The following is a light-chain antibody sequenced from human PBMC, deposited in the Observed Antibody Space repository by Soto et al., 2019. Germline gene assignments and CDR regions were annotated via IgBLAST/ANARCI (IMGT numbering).Light chain of an antibody. CDR1: GSNIGAGYG. CDR3: QSYDSNLSEV. J-gene: IGLJ1*01. Sequence: QSVLTQPPSVPGAPGQTVTISCTGSGSNIGAGYGVQWYQQLPGTAPRLLIYGGDDRPSGVPDRFSASVSGNSASLAITGLQTEDEAVYYCQSYDSNLSEVFGPGTKVTVL. CDR2: GGD. V-gene: IGLV1-40*01.